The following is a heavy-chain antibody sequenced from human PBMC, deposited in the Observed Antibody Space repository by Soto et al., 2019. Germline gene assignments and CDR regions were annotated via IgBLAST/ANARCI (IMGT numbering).Heavy chain of an antibody. CDR2: IDWNDDK. D-gene: IGHD2-15*01. V-gene: IGHV2-70*01. J-gene: IGHJ6*02. CDR3: ARTTIVVVWDWYYYYGMDV. Sequence: SGPTLVNPTQTLTLTCTFSGFSLSTSGMCVSWIRQPPGKALEWLALIDWNDDKYYSTSLKTRLTISKDTSKNQVVLTMTNMYPVDTATYYCARTTIVVVWDWYYYYGMDVWGQGTTVTVSS. CDR1: GFSLSTSGMC.